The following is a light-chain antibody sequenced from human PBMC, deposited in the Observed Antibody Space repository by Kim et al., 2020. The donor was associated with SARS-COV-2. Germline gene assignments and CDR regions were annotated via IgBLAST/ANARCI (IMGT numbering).Light chain of an antibody. V-gene: IGLV3-1*01. CDR3: QAWDSGTVV. CDR1: KLGDKY. J-gene: IGLJ2*01. CDR2: EDK. Sequence: SYELTQPPSVSVSPGQTATITCSGHKLGDKYASWYQQRPGQPPVLVIYEDKRLPSGIPDRFSGSNSGNTATLTISGTQAIDEADYYCQAWDSGTVVFGGGTQLTVL.